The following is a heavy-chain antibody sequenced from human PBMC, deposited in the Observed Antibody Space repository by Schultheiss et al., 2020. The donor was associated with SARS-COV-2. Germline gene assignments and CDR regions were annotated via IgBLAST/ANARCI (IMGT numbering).Heavy chain of an antibody. J-gene: IGHJ3*02. Sequence: GSLRLSCAVYGGSFSGYYWSWIRQPPGKGLEWIGSIYYSGSTYYNPSLKSRVTISVDTSKNQFSLKLSSVTAADTAVYYCARSYDRFFGAFDIWGQGTMVTVSS. CDR1: GGSFSGYY. CDR3: ARSYDRFFGAFDI. D-gene: IGHD3-9*01. CDR2: IYYSGST. V-gene: IGHV4-34*01.